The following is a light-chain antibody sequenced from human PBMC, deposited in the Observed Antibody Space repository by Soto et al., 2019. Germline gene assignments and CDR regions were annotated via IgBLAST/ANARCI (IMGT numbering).Light chain of an antibody. CDR2: DAS. Sequence: DLPMTQSPSTLSASVGDRVTVTCRASQSSSSWLAWYQQKPGKAPKLLIYDASSLESGVPSRFSGSGSGTEFTRTISSLQPGEFATYYCQQTYNTPPWTFGQGTKVDIK. CDR3: QQTYNTPPWT. V-gene: IGKV1-5*01. CDR1: QSSSSW. J-gene: IGKJ1*01.